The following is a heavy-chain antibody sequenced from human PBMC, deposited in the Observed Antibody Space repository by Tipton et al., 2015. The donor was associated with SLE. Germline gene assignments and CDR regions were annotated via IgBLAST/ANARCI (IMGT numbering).Heavy chain of an antibody. V-gene: IGHV4-59*01. CDR3: ARGPYYYDSSGSRGFDY. J-gene: IGHJ4*02. D-gene: IGHD3-22*01. CDR2: IYYSGST. Sequence: TLSLTCTVSGGSISSYYWSWIRQPPGRGLEWIGYIYYSGSTNYNPSLKSRVTISVDTSKNQFSLKLSSVTAADTAVYYCARGPYYYDSSGSRGFDYWGQGTLVTVSS. CDR1: GGSISSYY.